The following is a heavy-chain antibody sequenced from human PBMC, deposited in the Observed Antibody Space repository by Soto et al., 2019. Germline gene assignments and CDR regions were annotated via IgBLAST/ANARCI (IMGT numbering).Heavy chain of an antibody. CDR3: ARDDRTPARYSSGWYGGYYFDY. CDR2: IIPLFGTA. V-gene: IGHV1-69*13. CDR1: GGTFSSYA. D-gene: IGHD6-19*01. J-gene: IGHJ4*01. Sequence: ASVKVSCKASGGTFSSYAISWVRQAPGQGLEWMGGIIPLFGTANYAQKFQGRVTITADESTSTAYMELRSLRSEDTAVYYCARDDRTPARYSSGWYGGYYFDYWCHGTLVTVSS.